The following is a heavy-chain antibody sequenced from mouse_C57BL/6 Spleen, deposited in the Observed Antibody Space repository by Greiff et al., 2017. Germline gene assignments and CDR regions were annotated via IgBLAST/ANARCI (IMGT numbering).Heavy chain of an antibody. CDR1: GYTFTSYW. D-gene: IGHD1-1*01. CDR2: IYPSDSET. Sequence: QVQLQQPGAELVRPGSSVKLSCKASGYTFTSYWMDWVKQRPGQGLEWIGNIYPSDSETHYNQKFKDKATLTVDKSSSTAYMQLSSLTSEDSAVYYGARDYGSSYGYFDVWGTGTTVTVSS. V-gene: IGHV1-61*01. J-gene: IGHJ1*03. CDR3: ARDYGSSYGYFDV.